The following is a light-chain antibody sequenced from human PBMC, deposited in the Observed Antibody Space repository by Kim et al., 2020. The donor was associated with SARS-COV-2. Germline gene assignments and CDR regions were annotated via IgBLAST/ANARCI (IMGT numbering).Light chain of an antibody. Sequence: PASISCRSSQSLLHSNGYNYLDWYLQKPGQSPQLLIYLGSNRASGVPDRFSGSGPGTDFTLKISRVEAEDVGVYYCMQALQTRLTFGGGTKVDIK. CDR1: QSLLHSNGYNY. CDR3: MQALQTRLT. V-gene: IGKV2-28*01. J-gene: IGKJ4*01. CDR2: LGS.